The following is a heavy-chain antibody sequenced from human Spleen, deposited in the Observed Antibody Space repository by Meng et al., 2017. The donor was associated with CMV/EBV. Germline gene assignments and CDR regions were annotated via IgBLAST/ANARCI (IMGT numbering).Heavy chain of an antibody. CDR3: ARDHDVMYYYDSSGHYP. CDR1: GFTFSSYS. Sequence: GESLKISCAASGFTFSSYSMNWVRQAPGKGLEWVSSISSSSSYIYYADSVKGRFTISRDNAKNSLYLQMNSLRAEDTAVYYCARDHDVMYYYDSSGHYPWGQGTLVTVSS. D-gene: IGHD3-22*01. V-gene: IGHV3-21*01. CDR2: ISSSSSYI. J-gene: IGHJ5*02.